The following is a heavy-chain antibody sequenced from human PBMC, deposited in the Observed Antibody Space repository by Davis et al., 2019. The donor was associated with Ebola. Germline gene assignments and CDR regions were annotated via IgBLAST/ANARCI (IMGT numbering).Heavy chain of an antibody. D-gene: IGHD5-24*01. CDR1: GFTLTKYA. V-gene: IGHV1-3*01. CDR3: ARERWLQSYYFDY. J-gene: IGHJ4*02. CDR2: VHGGNGNT. Sequence: AASVKVSCKASGFTLTKYAIHWVRQAPGQRLEWMGWVHGGNGNTKYSQRFQGRVTITTDTSANTVYLDLTSLRSEDTAVYYCARERWLQSYYFDYWGQGTLVTVSS.